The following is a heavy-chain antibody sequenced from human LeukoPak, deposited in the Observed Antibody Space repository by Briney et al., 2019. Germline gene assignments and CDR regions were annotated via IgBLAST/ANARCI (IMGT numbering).Heavy chain of an antibody. CDR2: IYYSGST. J-gene: IGHJ4*02. V-gene: IGHV4-59*01. CDR3: ARDLYSSSWLNYFDY. D-gene: IGHD6-13*01. Sequence: SETLSLTCTVSGGSISSYYWSWIRQPPGKGLEWIGYIYYSGSTNYNPSLKSRVTISVDTPKNQFPLKLSSVTAADTAVYYCARDLYSSSWLNYFDYWGQGTLVTVSS. CDR1: GGSISSYY.